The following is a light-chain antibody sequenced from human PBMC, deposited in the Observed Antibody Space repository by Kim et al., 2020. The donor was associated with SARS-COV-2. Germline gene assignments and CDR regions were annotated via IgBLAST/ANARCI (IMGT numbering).Light chain of an antibody. CDR2: LGS. Sequence: DIVMTQSPLSLPVTPGEPASISCRSSQSLLHSNGYNYLDWYLQKPGQSPQLLIYLGSNRASGVPVRFSGSGSGTDFTLKISRVEAEDVGVYYCMQALQTPRSFGQGTKLDI. J-gene: IGKJ2*03. CDR1: QSLLHSNGYNY. V-gene: IGKV2-28*01. CDR3: MQALQTPRS.